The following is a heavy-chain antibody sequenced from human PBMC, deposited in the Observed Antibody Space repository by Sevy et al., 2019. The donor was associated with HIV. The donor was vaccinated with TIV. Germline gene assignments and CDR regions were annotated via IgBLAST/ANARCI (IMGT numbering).Heavy chain of an antibody. V-gene: IGHV3-7*01. CDR3: AKGNSGSFDY. J-gene: IGHJ4*02. D-gene: IGHD3-22*01. Sequence: GGSLRLSCAASGFSFSTYWMHWVRQAPGKGLEWVANIKQDESEKYYGASGKGRFTISVENAKNSVYLEMNSLGPEDTAIYYCAKGNSGSFDYWGQGTLVTVSS. CDR2: IKQDESEK. CDR1: GFSFSTYW.